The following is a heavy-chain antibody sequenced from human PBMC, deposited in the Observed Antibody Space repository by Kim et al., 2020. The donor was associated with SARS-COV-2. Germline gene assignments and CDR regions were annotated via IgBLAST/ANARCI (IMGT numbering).Heavy chain of an antibody. V-gene: IGHV1-2*02. CDR3: ARERIQLYSDGAFDS. D-gene: IGHD1-1*01. CDR1: GYVFTHYY. CDR2: INPNSGGT. Sequence: ASVKVSCKASGYVFTHYYIHWVRQAPGQGLEWMGWINPNSGGTNYAQKFQDRLTMTRDRSTSTAYMDLSRLRSGDTAIYYCARERIQLYSDGAFDSWGQGTLVTVST. J-gene: IGHJ4*02.